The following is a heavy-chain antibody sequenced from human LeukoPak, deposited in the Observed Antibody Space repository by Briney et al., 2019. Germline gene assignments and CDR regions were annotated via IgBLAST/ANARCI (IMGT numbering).Heavy chain of an antibody. Sequence: GGSLRLSCTVSEFTVSSNSMSWVRQAPGKGLEWVSFIYSDNTHYSDSVKGRFTISRDNAKNSLYLQMNSLRAEDTAVYYCARPLDYYDSSGPDAFDIWGQGTMVTVSS. D-gene: IGHD3-22*01. J-gene: IGHJ3*02. CDR1: EFTVSSNS. V-gene: IGHV3-53*01. CDR2: IYSDNT. CDR3: ARPLDYYDSSGPDAFDI.